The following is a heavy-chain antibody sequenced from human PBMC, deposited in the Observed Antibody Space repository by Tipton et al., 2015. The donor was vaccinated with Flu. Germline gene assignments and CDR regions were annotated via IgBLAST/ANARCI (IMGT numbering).Heavy chain of an antibody. V-gene: IGHV4-59*02. D-gene: IGHD2-8*01. CDR2: IFYSGNT. Sequence: TLSLTCIVSGDSVSNYDWSWIRQPPGKGLEWIGYIFYSGNTNYSPSLKRRVSLSVDTAKNQCSLKLRSVTAADTAVYYCAKVVRNYYAMDVWGQGTTVTVPS. CDR1: GDSVSNYD. CDR3: AKVVRNYYAMDV. J-gene: IGHJ6*02.